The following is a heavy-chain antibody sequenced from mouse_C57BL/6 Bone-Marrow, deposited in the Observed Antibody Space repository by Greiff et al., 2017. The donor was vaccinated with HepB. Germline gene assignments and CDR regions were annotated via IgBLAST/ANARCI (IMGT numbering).Heavy chain of an antibody. D-gene: IGHD2-9*01. CDR3: ARSYYGYDGY. CDR1: GYTFTSYG. J-gene: IGHJ2*01. Sequence: QVQLQQSGAELARPGASVKLSCKASGYTFTSYGISWVKQRTGQGLEWIGEIYPRSGNTYYNEKFKGKATLTADKSSSTAYMELRSLTSEDSAVYFCARSYYGYDGYWGQGTTLTVSS. CDR2: IYPRSGNT. V-gene: IGHV1-81*01.